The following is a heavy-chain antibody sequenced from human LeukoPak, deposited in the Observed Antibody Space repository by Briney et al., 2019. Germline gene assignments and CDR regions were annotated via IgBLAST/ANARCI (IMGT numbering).Heavy chain of an antibody. J-gene: IGHJ4*02. CDR2: IGPDGGTT. Sequence: PGGSLRLSCAASGFTFSAYGMHWVRQAPGKGLEYVSGIGPDGGTTYYAKSVKGRFTISRDNSKNMVYPQMGSLRADDMAVYYCARGAQLTDYWGQGTLVTVSS. CDR1: GFTFSAYG. CDR3: ARGAQLTDY. D-gene: IGHD6-13*01. V-gene: IGHV3-64*01.